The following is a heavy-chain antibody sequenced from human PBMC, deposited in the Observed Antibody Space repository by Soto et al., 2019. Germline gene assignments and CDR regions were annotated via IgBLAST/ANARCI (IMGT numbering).Heavy chain of an antibody. V-gene: IGHV2-5*02. CDR2: IYWDDNK. J-gene: IGHJ4*02. CDR3: ALTWGLPFDY. D-gene: IGHD3-16*01. Sequence: QITLKESGPTLVKPTQTLTLTCTYSGFSHRTTGVGVGWIRQPPGKALEWLGIIYWDDNKRYSPSLKSRLTLTNDISKSQVVLTMTNMDPVDTATYYCALTWGLPFDYWGQATLVIVSS. CDR1: GFSHRTTGVG.